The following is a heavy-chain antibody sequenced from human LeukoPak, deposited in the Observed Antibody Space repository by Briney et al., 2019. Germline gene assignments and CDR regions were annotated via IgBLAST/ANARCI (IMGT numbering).Heavy chain of an antibody. Sequence: GGSLRLSCAASGFTLSTYVMSWVRQTPGKGLEWVAAISSSVAGTYHADAVRGRFTISRDNSKNTLYLQMNSLRAEDAAVYFCAKAPVTSCRGAYCYPFDSWGQGTLVTVSS. CDR1: GFTLSTYV. CDR3: AKAPVTSCRGAYCYPFDS. V-gene: IGHV3-23*01. J-gene: IGHJ4*02. CDR2: ISSSVAGT. D-gene: IGHD2-21*01.